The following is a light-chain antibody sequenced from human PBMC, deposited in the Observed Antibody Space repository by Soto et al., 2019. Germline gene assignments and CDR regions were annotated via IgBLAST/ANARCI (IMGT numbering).Light chain of an antibody. CDR3: QQYNSYSPST. V-gene: IGKV1-5*01. J-gene: IGKJ4*01. CDR1: QSISSW. Sequence: DIQMTQSPSTLSASVGERVTITFRASQSISSWLAWYQQKPGKAPKLLIYDASSLESGVPSRFSGSGSGTEFTLTISSLQPDDFATYYCQQYNSYSPSTFGGGTKVDIK. CDR2: DAS.